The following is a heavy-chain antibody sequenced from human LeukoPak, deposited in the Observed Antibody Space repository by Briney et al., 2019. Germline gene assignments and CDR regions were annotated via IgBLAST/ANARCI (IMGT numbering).Heavy chain of an antibody. CDR3: ARDRTSSSWTDY. CDR1: GGSISSYY. J-gene: IGHJ4*02. CDR2: IYYSGST. D-gene: IGHD6-13*01. V-gene: IGHV4-59*12. Sequence: SETLSLTCTVSGGSISSYYWSWIRQPPGKGLEWIGYIYYSGSTYYNPSLKSRVTISVDTSKNQFSLKLSSVTAADTAVYYCARDRTSSSWTDYWGQGTLVTVSS.